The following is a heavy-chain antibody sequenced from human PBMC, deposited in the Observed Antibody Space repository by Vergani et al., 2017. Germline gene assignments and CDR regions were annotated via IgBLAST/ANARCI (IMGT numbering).Heavy chain of an antibody. D-gene: IGHD4-11*01. V-gene: IGHV4-39*07. CDR3: ARSGNYRYYYYFYMDV. CDR1: GGSISSTSYY. J-gene: IGHJ6*03. Sequence: QLQLQESGPGLVKPSETLSLTCTVSGGSISSTSYYWGWIRQPPGKGLEWIGNIYYSGSTYYNPSLKSRVTISVDTSNNQFSLKLSSVTAADTAVYYCARSGNYRYYYYFYMDVWGKGP. CDR2: IYYSGST.